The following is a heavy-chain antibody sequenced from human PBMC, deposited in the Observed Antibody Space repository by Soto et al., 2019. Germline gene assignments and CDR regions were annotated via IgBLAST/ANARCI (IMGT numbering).Heavy chain of an antibody. Sequence: QVQLQESGPGLVKPSETLSLTCTVSGAPITTTKWWAWVRLPPGKGLEWIGELSRGDERSSNPSLEGRFTMSLDKSNHHFSLKLTSVSAEDPAIYYCATQTISYTWGVWGRGTSVTVSS. CDR2: LSRGDER. J-gene: IGHJ6*02. CDR3: ATQTISYTWGV. CDR1: GAPITTTKW. V-gene: IGHV4-4*02. D-gene: IGHD3-16*01.